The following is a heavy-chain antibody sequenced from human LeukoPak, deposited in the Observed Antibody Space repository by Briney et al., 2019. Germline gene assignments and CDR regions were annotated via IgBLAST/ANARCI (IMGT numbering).Heavy chain of an antibody. J-gene: IGHJ4*02. V-gene: IGHV4-59*01. Sequence: SETLSLTCTVSGGSISSYYWSWIRQPPGKGLEWIGYIYYSGSTNYNPSLKSRVTISVDTSKNQFSLKLSSVTAADTAVYYCARGRGRDGDNLTSWGQGTLVTVSS. CDR3: ARGRGRDGDNLTS. CDR1: GGSISSYY. CDR2: IYYSGST. D-gene: IGHD5-24*01.